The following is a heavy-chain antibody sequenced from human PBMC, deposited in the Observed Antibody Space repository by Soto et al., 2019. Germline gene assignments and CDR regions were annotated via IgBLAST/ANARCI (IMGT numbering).Heavy chain of an antibody. V-gene: IGHV4-31*03. J-gene: IGHJ4*02. D-gene: IGHD2-15*01. CDR1: GGSISSGGYY. CDR2: IYYSGST. Sequence: PSETLSLTCTVSGGSISSGGYYWSWIRQHPGKGLERIGYIYYSGSTYYNPSLKSRVTISVDTSKNQFSLKLSSVTAADTAVYYCARETGFYCSGGSCYIDYWGQGTLVTVSS. CDR3: ARETGFYCSGGSCYIDY.